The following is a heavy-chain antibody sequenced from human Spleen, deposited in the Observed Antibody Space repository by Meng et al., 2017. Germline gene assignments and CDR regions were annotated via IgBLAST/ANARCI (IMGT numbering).Heavy chain of an antibody. J-gene: IGHJ4*02. D-gene: IGHD2-2*01. Sequence: QVRLQQWGAGLLKPSETLSLTCVVSGASISSGNWWNWVRQPPGKGLEWIGDIYHSGSTNYNPSLKSRVTISVDKSKNQFSLKLSSVTAADTAMYYCARGGGCSSSSCDLDYWGQGVLVTVSS. CDR2: IYHSGST. CDR1: GASISSGNW. V-gene: IGHV4-4*02. CDR3: ARGGGCSSSSCDLDY.